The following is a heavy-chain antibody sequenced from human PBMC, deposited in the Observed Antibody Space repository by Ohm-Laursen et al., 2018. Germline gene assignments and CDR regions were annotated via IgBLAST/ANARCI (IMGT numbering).Heavy chain of an antibody. CDR1: GYTFTGYY. V-gene: IGHV1-2*02. D-gene: IGHD4-17*01. CDR3: ARAPYGDYDWFYFDY. Sequence: VSPVKVSCKASGYTFTGYYMHWVRQAPGQGLEWMGWINPNSGGTNYAQKFQGRVTMTKDTSISTAYMELSRLRSDDTAVYYCARAPYGDYDWFYFDYWGQGTLVTVSS. J-gene: IGHJ4*02. CDR2: INPNSGGT.